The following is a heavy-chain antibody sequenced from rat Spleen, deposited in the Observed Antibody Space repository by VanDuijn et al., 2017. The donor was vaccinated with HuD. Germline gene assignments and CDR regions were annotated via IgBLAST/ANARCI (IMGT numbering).Heavy chain of an antibody. CDR3: ARSDGVHYYLPFAD. J-gene: IGHJ3*01. V-gene: IGHV3-3*01. CDR2: INSAGTT. D-gene: IGHD1-12*02. Sequence: VQLQESGPGLVKPSQSLSLTCSVTGYSITSAYTWNWIRQFPGTKLEWMGYINSAGTTNYNPSLKSRISITRDTSKNQFFVKVKSITTEDTATYYCARSDGVHYYLPFADWGQGTLVTVSS. CDR1: GYSITSAYT.